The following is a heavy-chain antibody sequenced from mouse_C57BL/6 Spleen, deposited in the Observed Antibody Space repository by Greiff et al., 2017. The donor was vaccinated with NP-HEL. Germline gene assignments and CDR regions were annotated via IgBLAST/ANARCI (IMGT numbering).Heavy chain of an antibody. CDR3: ARNWDVAFDY. CDR2: IYPGSGST. V-gene: IGHV1-55*01. D-gene: IGHD4-1*01. Sequence: QVQLKQSGAELVKPGASVKMSCKASGYTFTSYWITWVKQRPGQGLEWIGDIYPGSGSTNYNEKFKSKATLTVDTSSSTAYMQLSSLTSEDSAVYYCARNWDVAFDYWGQGTTLTVSS. J-gene: IGHJ2*01. CDR1: GYTFTSYW.